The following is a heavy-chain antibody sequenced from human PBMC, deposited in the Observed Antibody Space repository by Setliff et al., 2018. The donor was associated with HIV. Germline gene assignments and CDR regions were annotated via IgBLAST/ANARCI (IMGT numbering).Heavy chain of an antibody. CDR3: ARFEVTPVTTRDS. Sequence: SETLSLTCAFYGASFTDYYWNWIRQPPGKGLEWIGEIHHTGHINNHPSFKSRVTISLDKSTNQFSLKMKSVTAADSAVYYCARFEVTPVTTRDSWGQGTLVTVSS. D-gene: IGHD4-17*01. J-gene: IGHJ4*02. V-gene: IGHV4-34*01. CDR1: GASFTDYY. CDR2: IHHTGHI.